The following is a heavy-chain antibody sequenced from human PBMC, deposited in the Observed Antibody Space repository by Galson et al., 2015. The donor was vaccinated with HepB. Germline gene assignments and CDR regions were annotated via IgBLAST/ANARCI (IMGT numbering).Heavy chain of an antibody. CDR2: ISAYTGNT. CDR3: ARDPGAVMTTVTTLAY. J-gene: IGHJ4*02. Sequence: SVKVSCKAFGYTFTSYGISWVRQAPGQGLEWMGWISAYTGNTNYAQKFQGRFTMTTDTSTSTAYMELRSLRSDDTAVYYCARDPGAVMTTVTTLAYWGQGTLVTVSS. D-gene: IGHD4-17*01. V-gene: IGHV1-18*04. CDR1: GYTFTSYG.